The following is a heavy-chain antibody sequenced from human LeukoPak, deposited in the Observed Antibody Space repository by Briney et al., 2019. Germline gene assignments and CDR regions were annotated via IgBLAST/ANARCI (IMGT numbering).Heavy chain of an antibody. CDR3: AKGYCSSTSCSGVDY. CDR1: GFTFDDYA. Sequence: GRSLRLSCAASGFTFDDYAMHWVRQAPGKGLEWVSGISWNSGSIGDADSVKGRFTISRDNAKNSLYLQMNSLRAEDMALYYCAKGYCSSTSCSGVDYWGQGTLVTVSS. CDR2: ISWNSGSI. V-gene: IGHV3-9*03. D-gene: IGHD2-2*01. J-gene: IGHJ4*02.